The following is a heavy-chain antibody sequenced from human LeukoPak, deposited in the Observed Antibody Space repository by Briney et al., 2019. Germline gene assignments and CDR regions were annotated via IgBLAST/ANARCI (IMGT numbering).Heavy chain of an antibody. J-gene: IGHJ5*02. D-gene: IGHD5-18*01. CDR3: ARDAYRDGSGSSPNWFDP. CDR1: GYTFTSYG. Sequence: ASVKVSCKASGYTFTSYGISWVRQAPGQGLEWMGIINPSGGSTNYAQKFQGRVTMTSNTSTNTVSMDLSSLTSDDTAIYYCARDAYRDGSGSSPNWFDPWGQGILVTVSS. V-gene: IGHV1-46*01. CDR2: INPSGGST.